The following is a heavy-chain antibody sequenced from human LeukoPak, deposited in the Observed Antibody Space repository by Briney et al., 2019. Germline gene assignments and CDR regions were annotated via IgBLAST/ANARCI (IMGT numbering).Heavy chain of an antibody. CDR3: ARSLIVASEDY. CDR1: GFRFDSFY. V-gene: IGHV3-11*04. Sequence: PGGSLRLSCAASGFRFDSFYMGWIRQVPGKGLDYIALISASGAVPYYAESVKGRFTISRDNPKNSVSLQMNNLSADDTAVYYCARSLIVASEDYWGQGTLVTVSS. CDR2: ISASGAVP. D-gene: IGHD3-22*01. J-gene: IGHJ4*02.